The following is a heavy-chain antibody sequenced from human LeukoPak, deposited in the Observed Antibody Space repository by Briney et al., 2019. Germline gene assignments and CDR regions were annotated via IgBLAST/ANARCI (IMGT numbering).Heavy chain of an antibody. CDR2: IYYSGST. CDR3: ARHPYGDYESWYFDL. D-gene: IGHD4-17*01. Sequence: SETLSLTCTVSGGSISSSSYYWGWIRQPPGTGLEWIGSIYYSGSTYYNPSLKSRVTISVDTSKNQFSLKLSSVTAADTAVYYCARHPYGDYESWYFDLWGRGTLVTVSS. CDR1: GGSISSSSYY. J-gene: IGHJ2*01. V-gene: IGHV4-39*01.